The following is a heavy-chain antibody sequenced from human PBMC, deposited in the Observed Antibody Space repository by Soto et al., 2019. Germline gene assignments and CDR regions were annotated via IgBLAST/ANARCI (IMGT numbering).Heavy chain of an antibody. CDR2: MNPNSGNT. V-gene: IGHV1-8*01. CDR3: ARGLAQYCSGGSCYSDVWLNWLGP. D-gene: IGHD2-15*01. CDR1: GYTFTSYD. J-gene: IGHJ5*02. Sequence: GAAVKVSCKASGYTFTSYDINWVRQATGQGLEWMGWMNPNSGNTGYAQKFQGRGTMTRNTSISTAYMELSSLRSEDTAVYYCARGLAQYCSGGSCYSDVWLNWLGPWGPGTLVTVSS.